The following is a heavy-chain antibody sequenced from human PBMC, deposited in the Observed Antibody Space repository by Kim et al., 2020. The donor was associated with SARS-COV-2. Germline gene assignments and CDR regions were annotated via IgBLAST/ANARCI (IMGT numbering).Heavy chain of an antibody. CDR1: GGSISSGGYY. Sequence: SETLSLTCTVSGGSISSGGYYWSWIRQHPGKGLEWIGYIYYSGSTYYNPSLKSRVTISVDTSKNQFSLKLSSVTAADTAVYYCARGDIVVVPAETNWFDPWGQGTLVTVSS. CDR3: ARGDIVVVPAETNWFDP. CDR2: IYYSGST. V-gene: IGHV4-31*03. D-gene: IGHD2-2*01. J-gene: IGHJ5*02.